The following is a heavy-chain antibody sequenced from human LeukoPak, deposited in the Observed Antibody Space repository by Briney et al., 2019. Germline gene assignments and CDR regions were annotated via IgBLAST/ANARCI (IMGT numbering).Heavy chain of an antibody. CDR3: ARASYSYDINGWVPFDY. D-gene: IGHD3-22*01. Sequence: SETLSLTCTVSGGPISSSSYYWGWIRQPPGKGLEWIGNIYYSGSTYYNPSLKSRVTISVDTSKKQFSLKLSSVTAADTAVYYCARASYSYDINGWVPFDYWGQGTLVTVSS. CDR1: GGPISSSSYY. V-gene: IGHV4-39*07. J-gene: IGHJ4*02. CDR2: IYYSGST.